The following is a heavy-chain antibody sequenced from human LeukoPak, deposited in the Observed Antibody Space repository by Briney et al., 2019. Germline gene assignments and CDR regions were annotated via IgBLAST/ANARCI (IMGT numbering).Heavy chain of an antibody. J-gene: IGHJ5*02. CDR3: ARAVESTVTPYNWFDP. Sequence: ASVKVSCKASGYTFTGYYMHCVRRAPGQGLEWMGWINPNSGATNYAQKFQGRVTMTRDTSISTASMELSSLKPDDTAVYYCARAVESTVTPYNWFDPWGQGTLVTVSS. V-gene: IGHV1-2*02. D-gene: IGHD4-11*01. CDR1: GYTFTGYY. CDR2: INPNSGAT.